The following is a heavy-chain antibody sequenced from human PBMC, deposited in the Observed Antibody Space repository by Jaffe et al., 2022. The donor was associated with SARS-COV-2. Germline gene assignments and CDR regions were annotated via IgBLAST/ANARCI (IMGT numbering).Heavy chain of an antibody. V-gene: IGHV4-59*01. CDR3: ARGYYDFWSGYYRDNWFDP. Sequence: QVQLQESGPGLVKPSETLSLTCTVSGGSISSYYWSWIRQPPGKGLEWIGYIYYSGSTNYNPSLKSRVTISVDTSKNQFSLKLSSVTAADTAVYYCARGYYDFWSGYYRDNWFDPWGQGTLVTVSS. D-gene: IGHD3-3*01. CDR2: IYYSGST. CDR1: GGSISSYY. J-gene: IGHJ5*02.